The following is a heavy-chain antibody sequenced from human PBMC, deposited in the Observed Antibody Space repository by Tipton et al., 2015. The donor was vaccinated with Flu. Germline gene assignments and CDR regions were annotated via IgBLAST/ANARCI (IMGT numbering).Heavy chain of an antibody. CDR3: ARGRALGSFTAAPPGF. CDR1: GFTFSDYT. Sequence: SLRLSCLASGFTFSDYTLTWTRQTPGRGLEWISYISSSGTTVRYADSVKGRFTISRDNTKNLLSLQMDGLRVEDSAVYYCARGRALGSFTAAPPGFWGQGTQVTVSS. J-gene: IGHJ4*02. V-gene: IGHV3-11*01. CDR2: ISSSGTTV. D-gene: IGHD6-13*01.